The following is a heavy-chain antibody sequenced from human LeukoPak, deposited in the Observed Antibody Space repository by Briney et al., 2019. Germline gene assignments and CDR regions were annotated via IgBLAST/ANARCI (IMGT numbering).Heavy chain of an antibody. D-gene: IGHD4-17*01. CDR1: GYTFTSCG. CDR3: ARGVYGDYVGYYYMDV. V-gene: IGHV1-18*01. Sequence: ASVKVSCKASGYTFTSCGISWVRQAPGQGLEWMGWISAYNGNTNYAQKLQGRVTMTTDTSTSTAYMELRSLRSDDTAVYYCARGVYGDYVGYYYMDVWGKGTTVAVSS. J-gene: IGHJ6*03. CDR2: ISAYNGNT.